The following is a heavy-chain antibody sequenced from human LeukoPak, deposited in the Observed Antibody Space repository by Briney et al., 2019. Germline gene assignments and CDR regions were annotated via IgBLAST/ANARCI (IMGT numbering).Heavy chain of an antibody. V-gene: IGHV3-21*01. Sequence: PGGSLRLSCAAPGFTFSSYSMNWVRQAPGKGLEWVSSISSSSSYIYYADSVKGRFTISRDNAKNSLYLQMNSLRAEDTAVYYCARDGTPYYDILTGYSDYWGQGTLVTVSS. J-gene: IGHJ4*02. CDR1: GFTFSSYS. CDR2: ISSSSSYI. CDR3: ARDGTPYYDILTGYSDY. D-gene: IGHD3-9*01.